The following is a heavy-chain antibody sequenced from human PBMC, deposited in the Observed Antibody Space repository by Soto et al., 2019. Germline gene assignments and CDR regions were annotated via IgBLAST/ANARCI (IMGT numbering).Heavy chain of an antibody. CDR3: ARFRVGARYCSGGSCYSGGSGAFDI. CDR1: GGSISSYY. J-gene: IGHJ3*02. CDR2: IYYSGST. D-gene: IGHD2-15*01. Sequence: QVQLQESGPGLVKPSETLSLTCTVSGGSISSYYWSWIRQPPGKGLEWIGYIYYSGSTNYNPSLKSRVTISVDTSKNQFSLKLSSVTAADTAVYYCARFRVGARYCSGGSCYSGGSGAFDIWGQGTMVTVSS. V-gene: IGHV4-59*01.